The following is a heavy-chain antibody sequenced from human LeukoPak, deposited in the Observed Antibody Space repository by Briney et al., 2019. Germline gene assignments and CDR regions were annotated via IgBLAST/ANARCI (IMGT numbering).Heavy chain of an antibody. D-gene: IGHD5-18*01. CDR2: IYPGDSDT. J-gene: IGHJ6*03. CDR3: ARRRNVWDTAMAYYYYYMDV. CDR1: GYSFTSYW. V-gene: IGHV5-51*01. Sequence: GESLKISCKGSGYSFTSYWIGWVRQMPGKGLEWMGIIYPGDSDTRYSPSFQGQVTISADKSISTAYLQWSSLKASDTAMYYCARRRNVWDTAMAYYYYYMDVWGKGTTVTVSS.